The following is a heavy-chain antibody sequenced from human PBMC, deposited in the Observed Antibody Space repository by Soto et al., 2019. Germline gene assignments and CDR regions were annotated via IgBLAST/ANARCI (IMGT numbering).Heavy chain of an antibody. J-gene: IGHJ5*02. V-gene: IGHV3-30-3*01. CDR3: ARDGRGYYDSSGYYYPVNWFDP. CDR1: GFTYSSYA. CDR2: ISYDGSNK. D-gene: IGHD3-22*01. Sequence: PGGSLRLSCAASGFTYSSYAMHWVRQAPGKGLEWVAVISYDGSNKYYADSVKGRFTISRDNSKNTLYLQMNSLRAEDTAVYYCARDGRGYYDSSGYYYPVNWFDPWGQGTLVTVSS.